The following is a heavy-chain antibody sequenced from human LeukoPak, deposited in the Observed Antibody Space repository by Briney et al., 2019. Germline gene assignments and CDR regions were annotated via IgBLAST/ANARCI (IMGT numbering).Heavy chain of an antibody. D-gene: IGHD3-10*01. CDR2: LKSKGSGGTT. V-gene: IGHV3-15*01. Sequence: GGSLRLSCAASGFNFNAAWMSWVRQTPGKGLEWIGRLKSKGSGGTTDYAAPVKGRFAISRDDSKNTLYLQMNSLKIEDTAVYFCSWEMDGSFGRRLENWGQGTLVTVAS. J-gene: IGHJ4*02. CDR3: SWEMDGSFGRRLEN. CDR1: GFNFNAAW.